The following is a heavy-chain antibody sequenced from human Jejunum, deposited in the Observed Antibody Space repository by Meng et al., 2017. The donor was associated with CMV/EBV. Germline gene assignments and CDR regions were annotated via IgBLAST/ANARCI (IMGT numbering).Heavy chain of an antibody. Sequence: VHLQEWGAGLLQPPAALSLPCTLSGGSSSAYTWSWIRQAPGKGLEWIAEIDHLRRTNFNPSLKSRVSISRDTSRDQFSLRLNSVTAADTAVYYCATADEYAIKYWGQGTLVTVSS. J-gene: IGHJ4*02. CDR2: IDHLRRT. V-gene: IGHV4-34*01. CDR3: ATADEYAIKY. CDR1: GGSSSAYT. D-gene: IGHD5-12*01.